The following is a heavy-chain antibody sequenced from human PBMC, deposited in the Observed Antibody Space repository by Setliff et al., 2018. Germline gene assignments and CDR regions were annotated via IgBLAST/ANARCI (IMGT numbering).Heavy chain of an antibody. V-gene: IGHV4-39*07. CDR1: GDSISSSSYY. D-gene: IGHD1-26*01. CDR3: ARDASASDGRNAFDI. Sequence: ETLSLPCSVPGDSISSSSYYWGWVRQPPGKGLEWIGNIYFGGNTYFNPSFKSRVTMSIDTSNSQFSLKLSSVTAADTAIYYCARDASASDGRNAFDIWGQGTMITVSS. J-gene: IGHJ3*02. CDR2: IYFGGNT.